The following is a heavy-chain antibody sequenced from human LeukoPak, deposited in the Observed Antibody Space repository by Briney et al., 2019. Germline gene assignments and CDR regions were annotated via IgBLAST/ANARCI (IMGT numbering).Heavy chain of an antibody. J-gene: IGHJ6*02. Sequence: QTGGSLRLSCAASGFTVSSNYMNWVRQAPGKGLEWVSVIYSGGSTYYADSVKGRFTISRDNSKNTLYLQMNSLRAEDTAVYYCTRVQQPSGIQGYYYGMDVWGQGTTVTVSS. V-gene: IGHV3-66*01. D-gene: IGHD6-13*01. CDR2: IYSGGST. CDR1: GFTVSSNY. CDR3: TRVQQPSGIQGYYYGMDV.